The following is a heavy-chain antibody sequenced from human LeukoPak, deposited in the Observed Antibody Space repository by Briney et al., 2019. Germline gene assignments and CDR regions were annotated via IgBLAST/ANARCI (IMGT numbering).Heavy chain of an antibody. CDR3: ARGLIGSYYEGDAFDI. D-gene: IGHD1-26*01. V-gene: IGHV4-59*01. J-gene: IGHJ3*02. Sequence: SETLSLTCTVSGGTISSEYWSWVGQPPGKGREGSGYIYFSGSNNYTPSLKSRLTISVDPSKTQFSLKLSSVPAADTAVYYCARGLIGSYYEGDAFDIWGQGTMVTVSS. CDR2: IYFSGSN. CDR1: GGTISSEY.